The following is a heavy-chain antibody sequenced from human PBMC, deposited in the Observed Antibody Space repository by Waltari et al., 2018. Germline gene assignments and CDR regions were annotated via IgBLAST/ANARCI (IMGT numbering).Heavy chain of an antibody. CDR3: ARDGTDYDILTGYPGAFDI. J-gene: IGHJ3*02. V-gene: IGHV1-18*01. D-gene: IGHD3-9*01. Sequence: QVQLVQSGAEVKKPGASVKVSCKASGYTFTSYGLSWVRQAPGQGLEWMGWISAYNGNTNYAQKLQGRVTMTTDTSTSTAYMELRSLRSDDTAVYYCARDGTDYDILTGYPGAFDIWGQGTMVTVSS. CDR2: ISAYNGNT. CDR1: GYTFTSYG.